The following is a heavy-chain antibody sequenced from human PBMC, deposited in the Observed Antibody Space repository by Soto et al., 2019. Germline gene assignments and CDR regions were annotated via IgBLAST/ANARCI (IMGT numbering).Heavy chain of an antibody. CDR2: NSAYNGNT. V-gene: IGHV1-18*01. CDR3: SRDGIGCSSTSCYYYYYYYMDV. CDR1: GYTFTSYG. D-gene: IGHD2-2*01. J-gene: IGHJ6*03. Sequence: ASVKVSCKASGYTFTSYGISWVRQAPGQGLEWMGWNSAYNGNTKYAQKLQGRVTMTTDTSTSTAYMELRSLRSDGSAVYYCSRDGIGCSSTSCYYYYYYYMDVLGKGTTVTVSS.